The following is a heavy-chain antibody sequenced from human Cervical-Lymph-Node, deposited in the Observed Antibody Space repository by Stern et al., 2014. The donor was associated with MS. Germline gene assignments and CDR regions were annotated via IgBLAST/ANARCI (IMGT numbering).Heavy chain of an antibody. CDR3: ARRGYSGRRDYGMDV. CDR2: IYWNDDK. D-gene: IGHD5-12*01. CDR1: GFSLSTSGVG. Sequence: ESGPTLVKPTQTLTLTCTFSGFSLSTSGVGVGWIRQPPGKALEWLALIYWNDDKRYSPSLKSRLTITKDTSKNQVVLTMTNMDPVDTATYYCARRGYSGRRDYGMDVWGQGTTVTVSS. J-gene: IGHJ6*02. V-gene: IGHV2-5*01.